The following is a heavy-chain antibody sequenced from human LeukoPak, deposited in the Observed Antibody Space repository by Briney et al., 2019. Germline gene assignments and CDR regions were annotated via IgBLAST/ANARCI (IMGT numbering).Heavy chain of an antibody. CDR3: ARATLDN. CDR1: GFTVSNNY. Sequence: PGGSLRLSCAASGFTVSNNYISWVRQAPGKGLEWVSVIYSGGSTKYADSVKARFTISRDNSKSTVYLQMNSLRADDTAVYYCARATLDNWGQGTLVTVSS. V-gene: IGHV3-53*01. J-gene: IGHJ4*02. CDR2: IYSGGST.